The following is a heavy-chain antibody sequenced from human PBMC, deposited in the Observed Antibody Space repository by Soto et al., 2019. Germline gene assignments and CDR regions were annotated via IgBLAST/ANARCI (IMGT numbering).Heavy chain of an antibody. V-gene: IGHV1-69*13. CDR1: GGTFSSYA. CDR3: ARATHEYSYGTRPPFYYYYGMAV. CDR2: IIPIFGTA. Sequence: SSVKVSCKASGGTFSSYAISWVRQAPGQGLEWMGGIIPIFGTANYAQKFQGRVTITADESTSTAYMELSSLRSEDTAVYYCARATHEYSYGTRPPFYYYYGMAVWGQGTMVTVSS. J-gene: IGHJ6*02. D-gene: IGHD5-18*01.